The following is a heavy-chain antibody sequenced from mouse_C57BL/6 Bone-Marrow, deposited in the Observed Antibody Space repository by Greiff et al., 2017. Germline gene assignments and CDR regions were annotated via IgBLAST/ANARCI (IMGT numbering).Heavy chain of an antibody. V-gene: IGHV1-56*01. D-gene: IGHD1-1*01. CDR1: GYTFTSHW. CDR2: IFPGVGST. Sequence: VQLQQSGPELVRPGASVKISCKAPGYTFTSHWMQWVRQRPGQGLEWIGEIFPGVGSTYYNEKFKGKATLNVDPSSSTAYMQLSSLTSEDAAVYYCARHHYGSCSFDYWGQGTTVTVSS. J-gene: IGHJ2*01. CDR3: ARHHYGSCSFDY.